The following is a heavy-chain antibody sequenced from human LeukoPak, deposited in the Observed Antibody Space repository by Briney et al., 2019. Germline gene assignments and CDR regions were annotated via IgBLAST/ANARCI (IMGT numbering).Heavy chain of an antibody. V-gene: IGHV3-23*01. CDR3: AKVYGGSSDF. CDR2: ISVSGGST. J-gene: IGHJ4*02. Sequence: GGSLRLSCAASGFTFSSYGMSWVRQAPGKGLEWVSGISVSGGSTYYADSVKGRFTISRDNSKNTLHLQMNSLRAEDTAVYYCAKVYGGSSDFWGQGTLVTVSS. D-gene: IGHD3-10*02. CDR1: GFTFSSYG.